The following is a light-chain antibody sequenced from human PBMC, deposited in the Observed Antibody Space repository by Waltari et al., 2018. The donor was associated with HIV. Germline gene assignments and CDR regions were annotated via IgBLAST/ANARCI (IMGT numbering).Light chain of an antibody. CDR2: RNN. Sequence: QSVLTQPPSASGTPGQRVTISCSGSSSNIGSNYVYWYQQLPGTAPKVLVYRNNQRPSGVPDRFSGSKSGTSASLAISGLRSDDEADYYCAAWDDSLWVFGGGTKLTVL. J-gene: IGLJ3*02. CDR3: AAWDDSLWV. CDR1: SSNIGSNY. V-gene: IGLV1-47*01.